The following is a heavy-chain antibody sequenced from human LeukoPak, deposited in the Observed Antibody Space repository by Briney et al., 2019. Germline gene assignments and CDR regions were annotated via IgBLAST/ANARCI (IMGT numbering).Heavy chain of an antibody. J-gene: IGHJ5*02. CDR2: INPNSGGT. Sequence: ASVKVSCKASGYTFTGYYMHWVRQAPGQGLEWMGWINPNSGGTNYAQKFQGRVTMTRDTSISTAYMELSRLRSDDTAVYYCARSEGYGGYVHWFDPWGQGTLVTVSS. V-gene: IGHV1-2*02. CDR3: ARSEGYGGYVHWFDP. D-gene: IGHD4-17*01. CDR1: GYTFTGYY.